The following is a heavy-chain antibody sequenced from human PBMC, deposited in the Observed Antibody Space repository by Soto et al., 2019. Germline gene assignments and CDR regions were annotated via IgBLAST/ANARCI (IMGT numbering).Heavy chain of an antibody. CDR1: GYSVSSRSYF. J-gene: IGHJ5*02. D-gene: IGHD2-15*01. V-gene: IGHV4-39*01. Sequence: LSLTCTVSGYSVSSRSYFWGWIRQPPGKGLEWIGTIYYNGSTYYNPSLKSRVTLFVDTSKNQFSLKLTSVTASDTALYYCARQRVIPGTPTNWFDPWGQGTLVTVSS. CDR2: IYYNGST. CDR3: ARQRVIPGTPTNWFDP.